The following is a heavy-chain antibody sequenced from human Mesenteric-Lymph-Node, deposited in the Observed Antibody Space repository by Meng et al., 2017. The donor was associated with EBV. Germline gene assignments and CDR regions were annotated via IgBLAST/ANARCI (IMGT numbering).Heavy chain of an antibody. Sequence: GSVLLNPWETLPLPWVGLGWSFSGYYLVWIRQSPGKGLEWIGEINHSGSTNYNPSLKSRVTISLDTSKTQFSLKLSSVTAADTAVYYCASPGYPGGVLWFANWGQGTLVTVSS. CDR2: INHSGST. V-gene: IGHV4-34*01. D-gene: IGHD3-10*01. CDR1: GWSFSGYY. CDR3: ASPGYPGGVLWFAN. J-gene: IGHJ4*02.